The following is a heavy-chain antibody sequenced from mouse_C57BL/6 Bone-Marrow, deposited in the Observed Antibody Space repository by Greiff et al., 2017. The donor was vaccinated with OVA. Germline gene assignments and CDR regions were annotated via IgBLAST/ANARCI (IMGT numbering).Heavy chain of an antibody. CDR1: GFTFTDYY. CDR3: ARSEAYYYGSSYGFAY. Sequence: EVQGVESGGGLVQPGGSLSLSCAASGFTFTDYYMSWVRQPPGKALEWLGFIRNKANGYTTEYSASVKGRFTISRDNSQSILYLQMNALRAEDSATYYCARSEAYYYGSSYGFAYWGQGTLVTVSA. CDR2: IRNKANGYTT. V-gene: IGHV7-3*01. D-gene: IGHD1-1*01. J-gene: IGHJ3*01.